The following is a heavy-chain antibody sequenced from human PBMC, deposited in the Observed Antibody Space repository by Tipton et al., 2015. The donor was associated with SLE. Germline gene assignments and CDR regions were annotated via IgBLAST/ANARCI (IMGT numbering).Heavy chain of an antibody. Sequence: GLVKPSETLSLTCTVSGGSISSSNYYWGWIRQPPGKGLEWIGSMYYSGSTIYNPSLKSRVTISVDTSKNQFSLKLSSVTAADTAVYYCARAEGSWDAFDIWGQGTMVTVSS. D-gene: IGHD2-15*01. CDR2: MYYSGST. CDR3: ARAEGSWDAFDI. V-gene: IGHV4-39*07. J-gene: IGHJ3*02. CDR1: GGSISSSNYY.